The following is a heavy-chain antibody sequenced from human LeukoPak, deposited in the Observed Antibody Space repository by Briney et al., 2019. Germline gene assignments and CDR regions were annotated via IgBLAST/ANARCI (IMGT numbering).Heavy chain of an antibody. D-gene: IGHD2-15*01. Sequence: SVKVSCKASGGTFSSYAISWVRQAPGQGLEWMGRIIPIFGTANHAQKFQGRVTITTDESTSTAYMELSSLRSEDTAVYYCARDIVVVVAATPPSVDNWFDPWGQGTLVTVSS. CDR3: ARDIVVVVAATPPSVDNWFDP. V-gene: IGHV1-69*05. CDR2: IIPIFGTA. J-gene: IGHJ5*02. CDR1: GGTFSSYA.